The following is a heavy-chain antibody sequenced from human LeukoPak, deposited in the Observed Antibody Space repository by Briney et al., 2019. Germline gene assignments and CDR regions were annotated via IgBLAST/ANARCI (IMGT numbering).Heavy chain of an antibody. CDR3: ARAVDSSGKYNWFDP. CDR1: GGSIISSDYH. CDR2: ISYSGNT. D-gene: IGHD3-22*01. J-gene: IGHJ5*02. Sequence: SETLSLTCTVSGGSIISSDYHWGWVRQPPGKGLEWIGTISYSGNTYYNPSLKSRVTISVDRSKNQFSLKLSSVTAADTAVYYCARAVDSSGKYNWFDPWGQGTLVTVSS. V-gene: IGHV4-39*07.